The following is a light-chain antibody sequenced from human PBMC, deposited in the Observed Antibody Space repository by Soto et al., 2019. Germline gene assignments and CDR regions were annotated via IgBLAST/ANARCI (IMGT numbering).Light chain of an antibody. V-gene: IGLV2-14*01. Sequence: QSVLTQPASVSWSPGQSITISCTGTSSDIGIYNYVSWYQQHPVKAPKLMIYDVSNRPSGVSNRFSGSKSGNTASLTISGLQAEDEADYYCSSYTSSTTWVFGGGTKVTVL. CDR3: SSYTSSTTWV. CDR2: DVS. J-gene: IGLJ3*02. CDR1: SSDIGIYNY.